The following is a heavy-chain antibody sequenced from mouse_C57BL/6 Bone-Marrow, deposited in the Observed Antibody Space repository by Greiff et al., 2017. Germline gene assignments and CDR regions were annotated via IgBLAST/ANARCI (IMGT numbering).Heavy chain of an antibody. CDR2: ISSGGSYT. V-gene: IGHV5-6*01. CDR1: GFTFSSYG. J-gene: IGHJ2*01. Sequence: EVMLVESGGDLVKPGGSLKLSCAASGFTFSSYGMSWVRQTPDKRLEWVATISSGGSYTYYPDSVKGRFTISRDNAKNTLYLQMSSLKSEDTAMYYCARKQGNDYWGQGTTLTVSS. CDR3: ARKQGNDY.